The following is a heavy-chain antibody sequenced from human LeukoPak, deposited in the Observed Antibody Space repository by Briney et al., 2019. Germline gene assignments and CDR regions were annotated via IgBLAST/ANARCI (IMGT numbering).Heavy chain of an antibody. J-gene: IGHJ4*02. V-gene: IGHV1-69*05. D-gene: IGHD3-3*01. CDR1: EDTCSTYG. CDR3: ARGTYYDFLSGYYTLGYFDD. Sequence: GAAVKVSCKSSEDTCSTYGMSWVRQSPGPGLEWKGGIIPIFGTANYAQKFQGRVTITMDESTSTAYMELSSLRSEDTAVYYCARGTYYDFLSGYYTLGYFDDWGQGTLVTVSS. CDR2: IIPIFGTA.